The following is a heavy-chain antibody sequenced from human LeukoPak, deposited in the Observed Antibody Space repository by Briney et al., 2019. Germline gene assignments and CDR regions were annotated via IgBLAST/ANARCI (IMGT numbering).Heavy chain of an antibody. CDR3: ARAVGGSYPDS. Sequence: SQTLSLTCAISGDSFSSNSAAWIWIRQSPSRGLEWLGRTYYRSKWYNDYAVSVESRMSINPDTSKNQFSLQLNSVTPEDTAVYYCARAVGGSYPDSWGQGTLVTVSS. J-gene: IGHJ5*01. CDR1: GDSFSSNSAA. V-gene: IGHV6-1*01. CDR2: TYYRSKWYN. D-gene: IGHD1-26*01.